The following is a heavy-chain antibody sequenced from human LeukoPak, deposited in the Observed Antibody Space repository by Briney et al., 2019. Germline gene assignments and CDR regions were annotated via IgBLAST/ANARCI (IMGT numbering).Heavy chain of an antibody. V-gene: IGHV3-30*03. Sequence: GGSLRLSCAASGFTFSSYGMHWVRQAPGKGLEWVAVISYDGSNKYYADSVKGRFTISRDNSKNTLYLQMNSLRADDTAVYYCADARGNSVPYNWFDSWGQGTLVTVSS. CDR3: ADARGNSVPYNWFDS. D-gene: IGHD2-2*01. CDR1: GFTFSSYG. J-gene: IGHJ5*01. CDR2: ISYDGSNK.